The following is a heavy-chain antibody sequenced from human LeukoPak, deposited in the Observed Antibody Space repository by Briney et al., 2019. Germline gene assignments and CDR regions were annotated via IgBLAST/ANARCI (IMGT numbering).Heavy chain of an antibody. V-gene: IGHV1-2*04. CDR3: ARGPRYCSSTSCYTGP. CDR1: GYTFTGYY. CDR2: INPNSGGT. Sequence: ASVKVSCKASGYTFTGYYMHWVRQAPGQGLEWMGWINPNSGGTNYAQKFQGWVTMTRDTSISTAYMELSRLRSDDTAVYYCARGPRYCSSTSCYTGPWGQGTLVTVSS. D-gene: IGHD2-2*02. J-gene: IGHJ5*02.